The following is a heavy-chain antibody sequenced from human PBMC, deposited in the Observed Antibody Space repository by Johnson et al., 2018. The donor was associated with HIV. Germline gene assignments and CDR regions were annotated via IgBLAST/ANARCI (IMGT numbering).Heavy chain of an antibody. Sequence: VQLVESGGGLVQPGGSLRLSCAASGFTFSSYAMSWVRQAPGQGLEWVSAISGSGGRKYSADSVKGRFTISRDNSKHTRYLQMNSLRAEDTAVYYCAFIEYSSLDAFDIWGQGTMVTVSS. D-gene: IGHD6-6*01. V-gene: IGHV3-23*04. CDR2: ISGSGGRK. J-gene: IGHJ3*02. CDR1: GFTFSSYA. CDR3: AFIEYSSLDAFDI.